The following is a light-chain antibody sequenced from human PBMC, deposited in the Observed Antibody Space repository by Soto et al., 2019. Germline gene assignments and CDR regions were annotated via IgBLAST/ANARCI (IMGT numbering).Light chain of an antibody. V-gene: IGKV3-20*01. Sequence: VLSQSPSSLSLSPGQRATLPCRASQTVTNRYLAWYQQKPGQAPRLLIFGASIRDTGIPDRFSGSGSGTDFTLTISRLESEDFAVYYCQQYGGSPGTFGQGTKVDI. CDR3: QQYGGSPGT. J-gene: IGKJ1*01. CDR2: GAS. CDR1: QTVTNRY.